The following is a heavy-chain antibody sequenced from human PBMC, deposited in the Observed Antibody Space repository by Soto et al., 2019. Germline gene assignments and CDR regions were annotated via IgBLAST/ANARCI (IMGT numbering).Heavy chain of an antibody. V-gene: IGHV4-30-4*01. Sequence: PSETLSLTCTVSGSSISDEYHWTWIRQSPAKGLEWIGYISYTGTTYYNPSLKSRVTISGDTSKNQFSLKMASVTAADTAVYYCAGQPTVTTTRRFFDSWGQGSLVTVSS. CDR3: AGQPTVTTTRRFFDS. D-gene: IGHD4-17*01. J-gene: IGHJ4*02. CDR2: ISYTGTT. CDR1: GSSISDEYH.